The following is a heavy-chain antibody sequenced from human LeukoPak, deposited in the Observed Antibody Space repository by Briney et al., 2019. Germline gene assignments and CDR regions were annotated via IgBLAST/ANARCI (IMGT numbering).Heavy chain of an antibody. CDR1: GGSISSYY. CDR2: IYYSGST. V-gene: IGHV4-59*01. Sequence: SETLSLTCTVSGGSISSYYWSWIRQPPGKGLEWIGYIYYSGSTNYNPSLKSRVIISVDTSKNQYSLKLSSVTAADTAVYYCAGHDFWSGYYIYWGQGTLVTVSS. D-gene: IGHD3-3*01. J-gene: IGHJ4*02. CDR3: AGHDFWSGYYIY.